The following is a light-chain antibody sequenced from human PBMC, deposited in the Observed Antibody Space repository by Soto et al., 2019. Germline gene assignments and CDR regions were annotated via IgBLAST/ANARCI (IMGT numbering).Light chain of an antibody. J-gene: IGLJ1*01. Sequence: QSVLTQPPSASGTPGQRVTVSCSGSSSNIASNTVNWYQQLPGTAPKLLIYSNDQRPSGVPDRFSASKSGTSASLAISGLQSEDEADYYCASWDDSLNGHVLGNGTKVTV. CDR1: SSNIASNT. CDR2: SND. CDR3: ASWDDSLNGHV. V-gene: IGLV1-44*01.